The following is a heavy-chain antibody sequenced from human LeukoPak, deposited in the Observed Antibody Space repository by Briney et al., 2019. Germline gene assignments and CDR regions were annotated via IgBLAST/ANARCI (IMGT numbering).Heavy chain of an antibody. CDR2: ISWNSGSI. D-gene: IGHD3-22*01. CDR1: GFNFNDHA. V-gene: IGHV3-9*01. J-gene: IGHJ4*02. CDR3: ARDHYDSSGYYSY. Sequence: GGSLRLSCAASGFNFNDHAMHWVRQAPGKGLEWVSGISWNSGSIGYADSVRGRFTVSRDNAKNSLYLQMSSLGAEDTAVYYCARDHYDSSGYYSYWGQGTLVTVSS.